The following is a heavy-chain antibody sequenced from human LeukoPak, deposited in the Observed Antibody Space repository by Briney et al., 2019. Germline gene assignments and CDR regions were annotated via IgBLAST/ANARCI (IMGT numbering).Heavy chain of an antibody. J-gene: IGHJ4*02. V-gene: IGHV3-49*03. CDR3: TRVMEMATIVGGDY. CDR1: GFAFGDYA. Sequence: GVLRLSCTTSGFAFGDYAMSWFRQAPGKGLEWVGFIRSKAYGGTTEYAASVKGRFTISRDDSKSIAYLQMNSLKTEDTAVYYCTRVMEMATIVGGDYWGQGTLVTVSS. CDR2: IRSKAYGGTT. D-gene: IGHD5-24*01.